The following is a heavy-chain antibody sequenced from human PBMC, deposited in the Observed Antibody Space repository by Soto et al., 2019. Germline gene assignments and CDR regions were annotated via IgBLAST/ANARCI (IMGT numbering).Heavy chain of an antibody. D-gene: IGHD6-13*01. V-gene: IGHV4-39*01. Sequence: LSLTCTVSGDSIRSSSYWGWIRQPPGKGLEWIGSIYSTGNTYYNPSLNSQVTISVDTSKNQFSLNVISVTAADTAVYYCRRSSRYSTDVWGRGTTVTVSS. J-gene: IGHJ6*02. CDR3: RRSSRYSTDV. CDR2: IYSTGNT. CDR1: GDSIRSSSY.